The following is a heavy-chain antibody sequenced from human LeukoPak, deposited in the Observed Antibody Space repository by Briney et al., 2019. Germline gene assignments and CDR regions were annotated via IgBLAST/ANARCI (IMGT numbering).Heavy chain of an antibody. J-gene: IGHJ4*02. Sequence: PSQTLSLTCTVSGGSISSGDYYWSWIRQPPGKGLEWIGYIYHSGSTYYNPSLKSRVTISVDRSKNQFSLKLSSVTAADTAVYYCARVTYYDSSGYYYPYYFDYWGQGTLVTVSS. CDR2: IYHSGST. CDR3: ARVTYYDSSGYYYPYYFDY. D-gene: IGHD3-22*01. V-gene: IGHV4-30-2*01. CDR1: GGSISSGDYY.